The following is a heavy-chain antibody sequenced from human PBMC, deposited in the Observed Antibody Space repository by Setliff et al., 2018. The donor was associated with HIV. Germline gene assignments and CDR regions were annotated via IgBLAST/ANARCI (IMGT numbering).Heavy chain of an antibody. CDR2: IYWDADK. CDR1: GFSLSTNGVG. CDR3: AHNHLAVAGSHYFDY. J-gene: IGHJ4*02. V-gene: IGHV2-5*02. D-gene: IGHD6-19*01. Sequence: VNPTQTLRLTCTLSGFSLSTNGVGVGWIRQPPGKALEWLALIYWDADKRYSPSLKNRLTITKDTSKNQVLLTMTNMDPLDTATYYCAHNHLAVAGSHYFDYWGQGTLVTVSS.